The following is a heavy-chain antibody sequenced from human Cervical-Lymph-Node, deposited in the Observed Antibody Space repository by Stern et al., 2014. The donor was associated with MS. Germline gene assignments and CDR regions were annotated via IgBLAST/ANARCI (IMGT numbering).Heavy chain of an antibody. CDR2: ITTHNGNT. V-gene: IGHV1-18*01. CDR1: GYTFTSYG. J-gene: IGHJ4*02. Sequence: VQLVESGNEVKKPGASVKVSCKASGYTFTSYGISWVRQVPGQGLEWMGWITTHNGNTDYAQKVQDRVTLTTDTSTNTAYMELRSLRSDDTAVYYCARSSSWYFDYWGQGTLVTVSS. CDR3: ARSSSWYFDY. D-gene: IGHD6-13*01.